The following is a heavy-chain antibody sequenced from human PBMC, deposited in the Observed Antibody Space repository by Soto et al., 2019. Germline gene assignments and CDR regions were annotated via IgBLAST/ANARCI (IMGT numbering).Heavy chain of an antibody. CDR3: ARGGEPIDY. CDR1: GYTFTSYG. J-gene: IGHJ4*02. V-gene: IGHV1-3*01. Sequence: ASVKVSCKASGYTFTSYGISWVRQAPGQGLEWMGWINAGNGSTKYSQKFQGRVTITRDTSASTAYMELSSLRSEDAAVYYCARGGEPIDYWGQGTLVTVSS. CDR2: INAGNGST. D-gene: IGHD2-21*01.